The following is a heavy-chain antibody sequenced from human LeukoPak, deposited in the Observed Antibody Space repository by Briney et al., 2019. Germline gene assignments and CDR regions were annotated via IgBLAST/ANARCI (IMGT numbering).Heavy chain of an antibody. Sequence: SETLSLTCAVSGASISGSNYYWGWIRQPPGKGLEWIGNIYSSGSTYYNASLQSRVTISIDTSKNQFSLKLSSVTAADTAVYYCARDLGSSFRPERCMDVWGKGTTVTVSS. D-gene: IGHD6-13*01. CDR3: ARDLGSSFRPERCMDV. CDR2: IYSSGST. J-gene: IGHJ6*03. V-gene: IGHV4-39*07. CDR1: GASISGSNYY.